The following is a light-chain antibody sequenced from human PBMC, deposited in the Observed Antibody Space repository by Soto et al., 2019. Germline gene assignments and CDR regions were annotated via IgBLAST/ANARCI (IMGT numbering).Light chain of an antibody. CDR2: DVS. CDR3: SSYTSTLYV. Sequence: QSALTQPASVSGSPGQSITISCTGTSSDVGGYNYVSWYQHHPGKAPKLMIYDVSSRPSGVSTRFSGSKSGNTASLSISGLQAEDEADYYCSSYTSTLYVFGTGTKVTVL. V-gene: IGLV2-14*03. J-gene: IGLJ1*01. CDR1: SSDVGGYNY.